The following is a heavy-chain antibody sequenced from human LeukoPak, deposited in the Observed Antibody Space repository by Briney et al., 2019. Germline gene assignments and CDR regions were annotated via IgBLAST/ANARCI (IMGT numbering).Heavy chain of an antibody. CDR3: ARDGYCSGGSYYSGYYGMDV. CDR2: ISAYNGNT. CDR1: GYTFTSYG. D-gene: IGHD2-15*01. Sequence: ASVKVSCKASGYTFTSYGISWVRQAPGQGLEWMGWISAYNGNTNYAQKLQGRVTMTTDASTSTAYMELRSLRSDDTAVYYCARDGYCSGGSYYSGYYGMDVWGQGTTVTVSS. J-gene: IGHJ6*02. V-gene: IGHV1-18*01.